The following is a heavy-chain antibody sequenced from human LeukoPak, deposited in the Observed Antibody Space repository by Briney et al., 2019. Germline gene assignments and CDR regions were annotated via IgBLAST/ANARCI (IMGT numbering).Heavy chain of an antibody. CDR2: IYYSGST. Sequence: SETLSLTCTVSGGSISSSSYYWGWIRQPPGKGLEWIGSIYYSGSTYYNPSLKSRVTISVDTSKNQFSLKLSSVTAADTAVYYCARDRGIAAVNWFDPWGQGTLVTVSS. CDR1: GGSISSSSYY. V-gene: IGHV4-39*07. J-gene: IGHJ5*02. D-gene: IGHD6-13*01. CDR3: ARDRGIAAVNWFDP.